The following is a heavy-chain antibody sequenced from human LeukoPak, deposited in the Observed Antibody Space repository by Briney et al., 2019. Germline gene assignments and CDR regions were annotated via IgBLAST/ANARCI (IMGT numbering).Heavy chain of an antibody. V-gene: IGHV4-34*01. CDR1: GGSFSGYY. CDR2: INHSGST. J-gene: IGHJ6*02. Sequence: SETLSLTCAVYGGSFSGYYWSWIRQPPGKGLEWIGEINHSGSTNYNPSLKSRVTISVDTSKNQFSLKLSSVTAADTAVYYCARGRDIVVVPAAGGGMDVWGQGTTVTVSS. CDR3: ARGRDIVVVPAAGGGMDV. D-gene: IGHD2-2*01.